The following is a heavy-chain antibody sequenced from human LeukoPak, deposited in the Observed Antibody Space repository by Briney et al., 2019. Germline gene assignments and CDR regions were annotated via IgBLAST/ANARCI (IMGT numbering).Heavy chain of an antibody. CDR3: ARGSLCSSTSCYGDY. CDR1: GFTFSSYA. CDR2: ISSNGGST. V-gene: IGHV3-64*01. D-gene: IGHD2-2*01. J-gene: IGHJ4*02. Sequence: PGGSLRLSCAASGFTFSSYAMHWVSQAPGKGLEYVSAISSNGGSTYYANSVKGRFTISRDNSKNTLYLQMGSLRAEDMAGYYCARGSLCSSTSCYGDYWGQGTLVTVSS.